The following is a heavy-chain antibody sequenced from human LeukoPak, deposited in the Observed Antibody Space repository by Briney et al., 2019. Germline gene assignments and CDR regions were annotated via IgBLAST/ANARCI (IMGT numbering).Heavy chain of an antibody. CDR2: INRDGANT. CDR3: VRDTSSYFDY. V-gene: IGHV3-74*01. Sequence: PGGSLRLSCAASGFTFRNYWMHWVRQTPGKGLVWVSRINRDGANTNYADSMKGRFTISRDNAKNTLYLQMNSLRAEDTALYYCVRDTSSYFDYWGQGTLVTVS. CDR1: GFTFRNYW. J-gene: IGHJ4*02.